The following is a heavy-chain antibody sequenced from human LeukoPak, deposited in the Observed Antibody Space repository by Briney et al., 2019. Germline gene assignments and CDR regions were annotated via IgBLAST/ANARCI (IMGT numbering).Heavy chain of an antibody. V-gene: IGHV4-59*01. Sequence: SETLSLTCTVSGGSISSYYWSWIRQPPGKGLEWIGYIYYSGSTNYNPSLKSRVTISVDTSKNQFSLKLSSVTAADTAVYYCASLSGAIWSGPAGVGMDVWGQGTTVTVSS. CDR2: IYYSGST. CDR3: ASLSGAIWSGPAGVGMDV. J-gene: IGHJ6*02. CDR1: GGSISSYY. D-gene: IGHD3-3*01.